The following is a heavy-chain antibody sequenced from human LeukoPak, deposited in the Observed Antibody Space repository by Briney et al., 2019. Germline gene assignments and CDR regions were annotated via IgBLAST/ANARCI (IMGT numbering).Heavy chain of an antibody. Sequence: ASVKVSCKASGYTFTGYYMHWVRQAPGQGLEWMGWINPNTGGTNYAQKFQGRVTLTRDTSISTGYMELSRLIFDDTAVYYCARDLVDISGYYSTFDYWGQGTLVTVSS. CDR2: INPNTGGT. V-gene: IGHV1-2*02. CDR1: GYTFTGYY. J-gene: IGHJ4*02. CDR3: ARDLVDISGYYSTFDY. D-gene: IGHD3-22*01.